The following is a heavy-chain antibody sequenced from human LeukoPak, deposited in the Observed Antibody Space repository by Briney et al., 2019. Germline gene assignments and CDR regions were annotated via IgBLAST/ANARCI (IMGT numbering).Heavy chain of an antibody. D-gene: IGHD3-22*01. CDR2: INTNTGNP. CDR3: ARASYYYDSSGYYYSYYYYYMDV. J-gene: IGHJ6*03. CDR1: GYTFTGYY. V-gene: IGHV7-4-1*02. Sequence: ASVKVSCKASGYTFTGYYMHWVRQAPGQGLEWMGWINTNTGNPTYAQGFTGRFVFSLDTSVSTVYLQISSLKAEDTAVYYCARASYYYDSSGYYYSYYYYYMDVWGKGTTVTVSS.